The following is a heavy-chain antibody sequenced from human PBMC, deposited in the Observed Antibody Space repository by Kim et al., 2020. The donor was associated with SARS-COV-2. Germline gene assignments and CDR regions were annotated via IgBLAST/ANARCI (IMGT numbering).Heavy chain of an antibody. V-gene: IGHV3-30*18. D-gene: IGHD3-16*01. CDR3: AKDLSDMGVGLFDY. J-gene: IGHJ4*02. CDR2: ISYDGSNK. CDR1: GFTFSSYG. Sequence: GGSLRLSCAASGFTFSSYGMHWVRQAPGKGLEWVAVISYDGSNKYYADSVKGRFTISRDNSKNMPYLQMNSLRAEDTAVYYCAKDLSDMGVGLFDYWGQGTLVTVSS.